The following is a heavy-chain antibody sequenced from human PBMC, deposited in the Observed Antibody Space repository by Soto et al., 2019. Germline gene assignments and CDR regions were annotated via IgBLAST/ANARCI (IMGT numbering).Heavy chain of an antibody. CDR1: GYSFTSYW. CDR2: IDPSDSYT. J-gene: IGHJ4*02. D-gene: IGHD3-22*01. V-gene: IGHV5-10-1*01. Sequence: GESLKISCKGSGYSFTSYWISWVRQMPGKGLEWMGKIDPSDSYTNYSPSLQGHVTISADKSISTAYLQWSSLKASHTAMYYCARQWTDSSGYHDYWGQGTLVSVS. CDR3: ARQWTDSSGYHDY.